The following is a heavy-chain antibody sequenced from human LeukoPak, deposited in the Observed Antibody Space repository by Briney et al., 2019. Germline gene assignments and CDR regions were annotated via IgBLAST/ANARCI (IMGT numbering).Heavy chain of an antibody. Sequence: GGSLRLSCAASGLTFSSYWMSWVRQAPGKGLEWGANIKQDGSEKYYVDSLNGRFTISRDNTKNSLYLQMNSLRAAATAVYDCARDEAARNYYYYYMDVWGRGNAVTASS. J-gene: IGHJ6*03. CDR3: ARDEAARNYYYYYMDV. V-gene: IGHV3-7*01. CDR1: GLTFSSYW. D-gene: IGHD6-6*01. CDR2: IKQDGSEK.